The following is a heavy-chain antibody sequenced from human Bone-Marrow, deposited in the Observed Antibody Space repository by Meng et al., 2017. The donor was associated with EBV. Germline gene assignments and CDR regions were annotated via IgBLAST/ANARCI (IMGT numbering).Heavy chain of an antibody. V-gene: IGHV3-23*01. CDR2: ISAGGAHT. Sequence: EVQVLESGGGLIQPGGSLRLSCRASGFMFSSYAMGWVRQAPGKGLEWVSDISAGGAHTYYADSVKGRFTISRDSSKSTLYLQMNGLTVEDTAVYYCAKTSCRGDCFYDYWGQGTMVTVAA. D-gene: IGHD2-21*02. J-gene: IGHJ4*02. CDR1: GFMFSSYA. CDR3: AKTSCRGDCFYDY.